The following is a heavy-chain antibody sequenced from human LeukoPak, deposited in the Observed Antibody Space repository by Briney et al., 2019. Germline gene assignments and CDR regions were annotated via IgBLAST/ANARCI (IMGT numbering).Heavy chain of an antibody. CDR3: ARVFEGAFDI. CDR1: GGSISSYY. Sequence: SETLSLTCTVSGGSISSYYWSWIRQPPGKGLEWIGSIYYSGSTYYNPSLKSRVTISVDTSKNQFSLKLSSVTAADTAVYYCARVFEGAFDIWGQGTMVTVSS. CDR2: IYYSGST. D-gene: IGHD3-16*01. J-gene: IGHJ3*02. V-gene: IGHV4-39*07.